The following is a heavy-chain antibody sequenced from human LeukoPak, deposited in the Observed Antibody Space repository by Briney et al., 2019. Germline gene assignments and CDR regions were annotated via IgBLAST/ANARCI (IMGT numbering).Heavy chain of an antibody. V-gene: IGHV1-2*02. J-gene: IGHJ6*02. D-gene: IGHD2-8*01. CDR1: GYTFTGYY. Sequence: ASVKVSCKASGYTFTGYYMHWVRQAPGQGLEWMGWINPNSGGTNYAQKFQGRVTMTRDTSISTAYMELSRLRSDDTAVYYCARERGYTNGVCYYLGMDVWGQGATVTVSS. CDR3: ARERGYTNGVCYYLGMDV. CDR2: INPNSGGT.